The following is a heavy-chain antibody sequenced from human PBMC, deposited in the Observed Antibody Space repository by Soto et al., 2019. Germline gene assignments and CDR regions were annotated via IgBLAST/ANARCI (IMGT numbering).Heavy chain of an antibody. J-gene: IGHJ4*02. CDR2: ISSSSSTI. CDR3: AREGIQGYYDSSGYYYFTGFDY. CDR1: GFTFSSYS. Sequence: EVQLVESGGGLVQPGGSLRLSCAASGFTFSSYSMNWVRQAPGKGLEWVSYISSSSSTIYYADSVKGRFTISRDNAKNSLYLQMNSLRVEDTAVYYGAREGIQGYYDSSGYYYFTGFDYWGQGTLVTVSS. V-gene: IGHV3-48*01. D-gene: IGHD3-22*01.